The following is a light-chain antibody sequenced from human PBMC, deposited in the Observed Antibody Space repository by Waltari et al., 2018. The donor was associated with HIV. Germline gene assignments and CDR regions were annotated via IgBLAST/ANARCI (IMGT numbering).Light chain of an antibody. V-gene: IGLV3-27*01. J-gene: IGLJ2*01. CDR2: KDG. CDR1: VVAKTY. CDR3: YSATDNNLGV. Sequence: SYEPTQPSSVSVSPGQTASITSSGTVVAKTYTRWFQQKQGQAPVMVIYKDGERPPGRPERCSGSSSGTTVTLTISGAQVEDEADYYCYSATDNNLGVFGGGTKLTVL.